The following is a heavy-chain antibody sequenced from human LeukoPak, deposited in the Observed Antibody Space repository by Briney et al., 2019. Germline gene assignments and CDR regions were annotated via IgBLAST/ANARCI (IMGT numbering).Heavy chain of an antibody. CDR2: IRYDGSNK. Sequence: GGSLRLSCAASGFTFSSYAMHWVRQAPGKGLEWVSFIRYDGSNKFYADSVKGRFTISRDTSKNTLYLQMNSLRTEDSAMYYCAKAGYCATAGCPDHYYMDVWGRGTTVTVSS. V-gene: IGHV3-30*02. CDR3: AKAGYCATAGCPDHYYMDV. CDR1: GFTFSSYA. D-gene: IGHD2-8*01. J-gene: IGHJ6*03.